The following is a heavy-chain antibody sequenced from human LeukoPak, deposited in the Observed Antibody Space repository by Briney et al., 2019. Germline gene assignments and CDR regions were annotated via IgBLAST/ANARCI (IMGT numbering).Heavy chain of an antibody. CDR1: GFTLSSYA. Sequence: GGSLRLSCAASGFTLSSYALSWARQAPGKGLEWVSSSSGSDGSAYYADSVKGRFTISRDTSRSSLYLRMHSLRPEDTAVYYCAKDVVATITSGGYYFDHWGQGALVTVSS. CDR3: AKDVVATITSGGYYFDH. J-gene: IGHJ4*02. V-gene: IGHV3-23*01. CDR2: SSGSDGSA. D-gene: IGHD5-12*01.